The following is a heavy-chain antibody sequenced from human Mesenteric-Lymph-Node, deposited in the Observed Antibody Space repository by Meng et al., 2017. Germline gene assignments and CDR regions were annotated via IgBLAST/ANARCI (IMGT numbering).Heavy chain of an antibody. J-gene: IGHJ2*01. V-gene: IGHV1-46*01. D-gene: IGHD5-18*01. CDR2: INPSGGST. CDR1: GYTFTSYY. CDR3: TRAYTAMVEPTPDWYFDL. Sequence: ASVKVSCKASGYTFTSYYMHWVRQAPGQGLEWMGIINPSGGSTSYAQKFQGRVTMTRDTSTSTVYMELSSLRSEDTAVYYCTRAYTAMVEPTPDWYFDLWGRGTLVTVSS.